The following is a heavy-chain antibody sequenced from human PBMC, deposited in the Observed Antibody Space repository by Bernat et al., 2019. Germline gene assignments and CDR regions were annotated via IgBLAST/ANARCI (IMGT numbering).Heavy chain of an antibody. J-gene: IGHJ3*02. CDR1: GFTFDDYG. CDR3: ARDRGRYYYDSSGYYYAAFDI. Sequence: RVEAGGGVVRPGGALRRACAASGFTFDDYGMSWVRQAPGKGLEWVSGSNWNGGSAGYADSVKGRFTISRDNAKNSLYLQMNSLRAEDTALYYCARDRGRYYYDSSGYYYAAFDIWGQGTMVTVSS. V-gene: IGHV3-20*04. D-gene: IGHD3-22*01. CDR2: SNWNGGSA.